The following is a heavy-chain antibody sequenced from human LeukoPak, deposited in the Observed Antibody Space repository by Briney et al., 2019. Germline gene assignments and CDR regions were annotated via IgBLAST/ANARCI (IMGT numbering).Heavy chain of an antibody. CDR2: VNGPGDWT. J-gene: IGHJ3*01. CDR1: GFTFSSHW. Sequence: PGGSLRLSCAASGFTFSSHWMHWVRQAPGEGLVWVSRVNGPGDWTHYADSVRGRFIISRDNAENTISLQMNKLRAEDTAVYFCAREVFEGQRQSDAFDVWGQGTMVTVSS. V-gene: IGHV3-74*01. D-gene: IGHD6-25*01. CDR3: AREVFEGQRQSDAFDV.